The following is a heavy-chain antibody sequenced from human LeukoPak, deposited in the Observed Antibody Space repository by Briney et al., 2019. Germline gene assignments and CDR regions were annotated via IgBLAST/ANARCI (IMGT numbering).Heavy chain of an antibody. D-gene: IGHD3-10*01. CDR3: ARGFGRGPLDY. CDR2: ISSSSSTI. V-gene: IGHV3-48*04. Sequence: HTGGSLRLSCAASGFTFSSYSMNWVRQAPGKGLEWVSYISSSSSTIYYADSVKGRFTISRDNAKNSLYLQMNSLRAEDTAVYYCARGFGRGPLDYWGQGTLVTVSS. J-gene: IGHJ4*02. CDR1: GFTFSSYS.